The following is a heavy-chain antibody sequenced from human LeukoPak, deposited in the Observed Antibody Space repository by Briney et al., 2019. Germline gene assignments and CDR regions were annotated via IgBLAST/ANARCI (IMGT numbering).Heavy chain of an antibody. CDR2: IYYSGST. CDR1: GDSISSYY. D-gene: IGHD5-12*01. CDR3: ARASSYLDAFDI. Sequence: PSETLSLTCTVSGDSISSYYWSWIRQPPGKGLEWIGYIYYSGSTNYNPSLKSRVTISVDTSKNQFSLKLSSVTAADTAVYYCARASSYLDAFDIWGQGTMVTVSP. J-gene: IGHJ3*02. V-gene: IGHV4-59*01.